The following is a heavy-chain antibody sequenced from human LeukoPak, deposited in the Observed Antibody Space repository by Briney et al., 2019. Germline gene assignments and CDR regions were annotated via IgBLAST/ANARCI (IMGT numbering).Heavy chain of an antibody. V-gene: IGHV3-7*01. D-gene: IGHD3-22*01. Sequence: GGSLRLSCAASGFTFSSYWMSLVRQAPGKGLEWVANIKQDGSEKYYVDSVKGRFTISRDNAKNSLYLQMNSLRAEDTAVYYCACGSGYRWFDPWGQGTLVTVSS. J-gene: IGHJ5*02. CDR1: GFTFSSYW. CDR2: IKQDGSEK. CDR3: ACGSGYRWFDP.